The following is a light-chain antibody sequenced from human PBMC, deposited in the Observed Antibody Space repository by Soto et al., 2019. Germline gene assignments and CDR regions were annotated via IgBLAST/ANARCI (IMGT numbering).Light chain of an antibody. CDR2: GAS. Sequence: EIVMTQYPATLSVSPGERATLSCRASQSVSSNLAWYQQKPGQAPRLLIYGASTRATGIPARLSGSGYGTEFTLTISSLKSEDFAVYYCQQYNNSPRTFGHGTQVDIK. CDR3: QQYNNSPRT. V-gene: IGKV3-15*01. J-gene: IGKJ1*01. CDR1: QSVSSN.